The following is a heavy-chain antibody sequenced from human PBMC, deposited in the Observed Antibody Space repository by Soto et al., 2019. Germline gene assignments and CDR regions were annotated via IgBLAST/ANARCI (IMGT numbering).Heavy chain of an antibody. CDR3: ATGGGADYSNYRGVIDY. V-gene: IGHV1-24*01. CDR2: FDPEDGET. D-gene: IGHD4-4*01. Sequence: GASVKVSRKVSGYTLTELSMHWVRQAPGKGLEWMGGFDPEDGETIYAQKFQGRVTMTEDTSTDTAYMELSSLRSEDTAVYYCATGGGADYSNYRGVIDYWGQGTLVTVSS. J-gene: IGHJ4*02. CDR1: GYTLTELS.